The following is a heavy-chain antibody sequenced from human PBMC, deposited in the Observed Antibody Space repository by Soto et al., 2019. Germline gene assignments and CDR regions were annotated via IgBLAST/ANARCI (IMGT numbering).Heavy chain of an antibody. CDR3: ARGGRVVVPAAIWWFDP. J-gene: IGHJ5*02. CDR1: GGSVSSGSYY. V-gene: IGHV4-61*01. D-gene: IGHD2-2*01. Sequence: SETLSLTCTVSGGSVSSGSYYWSWIRQPPGKGLEWIGYIYYSGSTNYNPSLKSRVTISVDTSKSQFSLKLSSVTAADTAVYYCARGGRVVVPAAIWWFDPWGQGTLVTVSS. CDR2: IYYSGST.